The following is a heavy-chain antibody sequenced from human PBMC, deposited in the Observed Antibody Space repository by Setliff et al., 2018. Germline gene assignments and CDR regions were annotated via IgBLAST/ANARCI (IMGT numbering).Heavy chain of an antibody. Sequence: GASVKVSCKASGCIFNTFGISWLRRAPGQGLEWIGWISPYNGDTKYAQNLQGRVTLTIDTSTSTAYVEVRSLRSDDTAVYYCARSPPNRGVGQGHHMDVWGKGTTVTVSS. CDR1: GCIFNTFG. CDR3: ARSPPNRGVGQGHHMDV. CDR2: ISPYNGDT. J-gene: IGHJ6*03. V-gene: IGHV1-18*01. D-gene: IGHD1-26*01.